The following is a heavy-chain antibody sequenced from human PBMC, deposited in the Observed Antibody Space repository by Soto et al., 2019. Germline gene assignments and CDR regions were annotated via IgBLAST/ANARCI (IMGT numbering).Heavy chain of an antibody. D-gene: IGHD2-15*01. Sequence: TLLLTCAVSGVSIISGGYCWSWIRQPPGKGLEWIGYIYHSGRTYYNPSLKSRVTISVDRSKNQFSLGLISVTAADTALYYCARYIEQSGFDSWGQGNLVTVSS. CDR2: IYHSGRT. J-gene: IGHJ5*01. V-gene: IGHV4-30-2*01. CDR3: ARYIEQSGFDS. CDR1: GVSIISGGYC.